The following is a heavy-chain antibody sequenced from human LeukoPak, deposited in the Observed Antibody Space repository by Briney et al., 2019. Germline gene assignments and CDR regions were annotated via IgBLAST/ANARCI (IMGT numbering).Heavy chain of an antibody. J-gene: IGHJ5*02. D-gene: IGHD2-15*01. V-gene: IGHV1-46*01. CDR3: ARDKFQVVVAATRGFDP. Sequence: ASVKVSCKASGYTFTSYYMHWVRQAPGQGLEWMGIINPSGGSTGYAQKFQGRVTMTRDTSTSTVYMELSSLRSEDTAVYYCARDKFQVVVAATRGFDPWGRGTLVTVSS. CDR1: GYTFTSYY. CDR2: INPSGGST.